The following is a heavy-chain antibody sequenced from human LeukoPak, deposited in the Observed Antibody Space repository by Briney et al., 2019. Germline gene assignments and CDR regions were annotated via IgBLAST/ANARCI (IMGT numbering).Heavy chain of an antibody. CDR1: RGSISSSSYY. Sequence: SGTLSLTCSVSRGSISSSSYYWGWIRQPPGKGLEWIGSINYSWTTYYNPSLKSRVTISVDTSKSQFSLKLTSVTAADTAIYYCARSIVGYDWNFDQWGQGILVTVSS. J-gene: IGHJ4*02. V-gene: IGHV4-39*01. D-gene: IGHD1-26*01. CDR2: INYSWTT. CDR3: ARSIVGYDWNFDQ.